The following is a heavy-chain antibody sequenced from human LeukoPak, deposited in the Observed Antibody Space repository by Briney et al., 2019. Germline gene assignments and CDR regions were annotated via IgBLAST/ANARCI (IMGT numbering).Heavy chain of an antibody. D-gene: IGHD4-17*01. CDR2: VYSGGT. CDR1: GDSISYYF. V-gene: IGHV4-59*08. Sequence: SETLSLTCTVPGDSISYYFWSWIRQPPGKGLEWIGYVYSGGTNYNPSLKSRVTISVDTSKNQFSLKLSSVTAADTAVYYCARWAGDYGDYGGWGFLDYWGQGTLVTVSS. CDR3: ARWAGDYGDYGGWGFLDY. J-gene: IGHJ4*02.